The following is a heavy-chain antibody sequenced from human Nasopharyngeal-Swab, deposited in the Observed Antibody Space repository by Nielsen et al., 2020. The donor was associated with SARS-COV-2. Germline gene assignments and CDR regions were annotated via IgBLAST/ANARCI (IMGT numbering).Heavy chain of an antibody. V-gene: IGHV4-61*08. CDR2: IYYSGST. CDR1: GGSISSGGYY. CDR3: ARGFDY. Sequence: SETLSLTCTVSGGSISSGGYYWNWIRQHPGEGLEWIGYIYYSGSTNYNPSPKSRVTISVDTSKNQFSLKLSSVTAADTAVYYCARGFDYWGQGTLVTVSS. J-gene: IGHJ4*02.